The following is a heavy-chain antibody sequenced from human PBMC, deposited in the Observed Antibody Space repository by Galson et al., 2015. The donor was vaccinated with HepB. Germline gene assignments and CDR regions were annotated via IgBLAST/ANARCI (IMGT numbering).Heavy chain of an antibody. CDR1: GYTFTGYY. D-gene: IGHD3-3*01. CDR2: INPNSGGT. CDR3: ARKVRYDFWSGYSGPYGMDV. J-gene: IGHJ6*02. Sequence: SVKVSCKASGYTFTGYYMHWVRQAPGQGLEWMGWINPNSGGTNYAQKFQGRVTMTRDTSISTAYMELSRLRSDDTAVYYCARKVRYDFWSGYSGPYGMDVWGQGTTVTVSS. V-gene: IGHV1-2*02.